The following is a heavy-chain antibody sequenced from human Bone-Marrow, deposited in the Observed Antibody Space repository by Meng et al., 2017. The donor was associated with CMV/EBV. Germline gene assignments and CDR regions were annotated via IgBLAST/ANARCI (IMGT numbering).Heavy chain of an antibody. CDR3: AREYCGGDCSFANFYFDS. CDR1: TITTYG. CDR2: ISADTGDT. V-gene: IGHV1-18*01. Sequence: TITTYGLSWVRQAPGQGLEWLGWISADTGDTHYERKLQGRVTMTTDTSTNTAYMELRSLRSADTAMYYCAREYCGGDCSFANFYFDSWGQGTLVTVSS. D-gene: IGHD2-21*01. J-gene: IGHJ4*02.